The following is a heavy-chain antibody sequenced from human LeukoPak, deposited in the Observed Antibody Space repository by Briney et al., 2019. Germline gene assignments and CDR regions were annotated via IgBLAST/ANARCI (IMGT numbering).Heavy chain of an antibody. V-gene: IGHV5-51*01. J-gene: IGHJ4*02. CDR3: ARGDYGDFRVFYTLFDY. D-gene: IGHD4-17*01. CDR2: MYPGDSDT. CDR1: GYTFTNYW. Sequence: GESLKISCKGSGYTFTNYWIGWMRQMPGKGLEWIGIMYPGDSDTRYSPSFQGQVTISADKSISTAYLQWSSLKASDTAMYYCARGDYGDFRVFYTLFDYWGQGTLVTVSS.